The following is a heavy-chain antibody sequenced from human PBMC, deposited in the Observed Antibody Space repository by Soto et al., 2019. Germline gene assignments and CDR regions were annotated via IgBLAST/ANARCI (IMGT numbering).Heavy chain of an antibody. Sequence: LKISCKGSGYSFAGYWIGWVRQMPGKGLDWMGVIYPGDSDTRYSPSFHGQVTISADKSISTAYLQWSSLKASDTAMYFCARLPGVRGVFDGFNVWGQGTMVTVSS. J-gene: IGHJ3*01. CDR1: GYSFAGYW. D-gene: IGHD3-10*01. CDR2: IYPGDSDT. CDR3: ARLPGVRGVFDGFNV. V-gene: IGHV5-51*01.